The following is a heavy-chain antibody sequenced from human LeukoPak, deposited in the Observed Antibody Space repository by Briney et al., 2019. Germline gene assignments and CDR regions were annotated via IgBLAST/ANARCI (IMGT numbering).Heavy chain of an antibody. D-gene: IGHD2-2*02. CDR3: ARVSYLDSDYYYYMDV. CDR1: GYTFTDDY. V-gene: IGHV1-2*02. J-gene: IGHJ6*03. CDR2: INPNSGST. Sequence: ASVRVSCKASGYTFTDDYIHWVRQAPGRGLEWMGWINPNSGSTDFAQKFQGRVTMTRDTSINTAYMELSSLRSDDTAVYYCARVSYLDSDYYYYMDVWGKGTTVTVSS.